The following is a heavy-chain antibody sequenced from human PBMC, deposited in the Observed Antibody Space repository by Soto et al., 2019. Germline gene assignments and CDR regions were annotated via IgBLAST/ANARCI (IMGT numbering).Heavy chain of an antibody. V-gene: IGHV3-23*01. Sequence: WRSLRLSCSASVFTFSSSTMNWFRQAPGKGLEWVSAIIDSGGYTYYADSVKGRFTISRDNSKNTLYLQMNSLRAEDTALYYCAKETYYYYGMDVWGQGTTVTVSS. J-gene: IGHJ6*02. CDR3: AKETYYYYGMDV. CDR1: VFTFSSST. CDR2: IIDSGGYT.